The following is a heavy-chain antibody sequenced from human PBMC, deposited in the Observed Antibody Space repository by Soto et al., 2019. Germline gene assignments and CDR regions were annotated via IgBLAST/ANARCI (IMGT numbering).Heavy chain of an antibody. CDR2: IYGRGST. CDR1: GGSISSSSYY. Sequence: QLQLQESGPGLGKPSETLSLTCTVSGGSISSSSYYWGWIRQPPGKGLEWIGSIYGRGSTYYNPSLRSRVTISVDLSKNQSSLKLRSVTAADTAVYYCARQDTTLNWFDPWGQGTLVTVSS. D-gene: IGHD1-26*01. V-gene: IGHV4-39*01. J-gene: IGHJ5*02. CDR3: ARQDTTLNWFDP.